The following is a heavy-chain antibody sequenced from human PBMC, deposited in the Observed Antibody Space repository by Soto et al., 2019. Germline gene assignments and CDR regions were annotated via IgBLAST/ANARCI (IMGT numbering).Heavy chain of an antibody. J-gene: IGHJ6*02. CDR2: IYDNGTT. CDR1: GLTVSNAY. D-gene: IGHD3-10*01. V-gene: IGHV3-53*01. Sequence: GGSLRLSCAAPGLTVSNAYMAWVRQAPGMGLEWVSVIYDNGTTYYADSVKGRFTISRDTSTNTLSLQMDSPRAEDTAVYYCVRPLPSGRNYGLDVWGQGTTVTVSS. CDR3: VRPLPSGRNYGLDV.